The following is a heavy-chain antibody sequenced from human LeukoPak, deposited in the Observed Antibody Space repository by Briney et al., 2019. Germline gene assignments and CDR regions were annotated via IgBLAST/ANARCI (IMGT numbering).Heavy chain of an antibody. CDR2: ISGDGTRT. D-gene: IGHD2-2*01. CDR3: ARICSSTDCLIPD. V-gene: IGHV3-23*01. CDR1: GFSFSSYA. J-gene: IGHJ4*02. Sequence: GGSLRLSCAASGFSFSSYAMTWARQAPVKGLEWVSAISGDGTRTYYADSVKGRFTISRDNAKNTVYLQINSLRDEDTAVYYCARICSSTDCLIPDWGQGTLVTVSS.